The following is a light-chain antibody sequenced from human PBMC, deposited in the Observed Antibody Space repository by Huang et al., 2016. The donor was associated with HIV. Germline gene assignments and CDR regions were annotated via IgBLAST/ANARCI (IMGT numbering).Light chain of an antibody. CDR2: WAS. V-gene: IGKV4-1*01. J-gene: IGKJ4*01. CDR1: QSVLYSSNNKNY. CDR3: QQYYSTPPT. Sequence: DLVMTQSPDSLAVSLGESATINCKSSQSVLYSSNNKNYLAWYQQTPGQPPKLLIYWASTRESGVPDRFSGSGSGTDFTLTISSLQAEDVAVYYCQQYYSTPPTFGGGTKVEIK.